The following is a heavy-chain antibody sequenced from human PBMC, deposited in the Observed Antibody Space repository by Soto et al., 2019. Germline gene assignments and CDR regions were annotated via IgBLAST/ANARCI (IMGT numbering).Heavy chain of an antibody. CDR1: GGSSSSSSYY. Sequence: SETLSLTSTVSGGSSSSSSYYWGWIRQPPGKGLEWIGSIYYSGSTYYNPSLKSRVTISVDTSKDQFSLKLSSVTAADTVVFYCATHIYIAMFTRGSAPWVRGSLDPVSS. V-gene: IGHV4-39*01. CDR3: ATHIYIAMFTRGSAP. CDR2: IYYSGST. J-gene: IGHJ5*02. D-gene: IGHD5-18*01.